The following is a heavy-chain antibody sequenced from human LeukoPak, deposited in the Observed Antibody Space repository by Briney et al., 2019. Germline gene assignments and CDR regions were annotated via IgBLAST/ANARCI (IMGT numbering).Heavy chain of an antibody. J-gene: IGHJ4*02. D-gene: IGHD1-26*01. CDR3: AKDVTSSGSYLDY. Sequence: GGSLRLSCAASGFTFRSNAMSWVRQAPGKGLEWVSLISWDGGSTYYADSVKGRFTISRDNSKNSLYLQMNSLRAEDTALYYCAKDVTSSGSYLDYWGQGTLVTVSS. CDR1: GFTFRSNA. CDR2: ISWDGGST. V-gene: IGHV3-43D*03.